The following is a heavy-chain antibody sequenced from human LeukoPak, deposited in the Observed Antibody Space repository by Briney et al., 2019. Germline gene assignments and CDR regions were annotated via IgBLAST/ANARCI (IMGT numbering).Heavy chain of an antibody. V-gene: IGHV3-23*01. Sequence: GGSLRLSCAASGFTFSSYAKNWVRQAPGKGLEWVSAISGSGGSSYYADSVKGRFTISRDNSKNTLFLQMNSLRAEDTAVYYCATRDPGHYCSGGGCYATLDYWGQGTLVTVSS. CDR3: ATRDPGHYCSGGGCYATLDY. CDR2: ISGSGGSS. J-gene: IGHJ4*02. D-gene: IGHD2-15*01. CDR1: GFTFSSYA.